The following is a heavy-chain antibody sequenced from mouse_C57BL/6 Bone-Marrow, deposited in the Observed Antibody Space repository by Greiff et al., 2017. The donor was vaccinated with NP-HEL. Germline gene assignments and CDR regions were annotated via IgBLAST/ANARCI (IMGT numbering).Heavy chain of an antibody. CDR3: ARPVSAWFAY. V-gene: IGHV1-59*01. CDR1: GYTFTSYW. Sequence: VQLQQPGAELVRPGTSVKLSCKASGYTFTSYWMHWVKQRPGQGLEWIGVIDPSDSYTNYNQKFKGKATLPVDTSSSTAYMQLSSLTSEDSAVYYCARPVSAWFAYWGQGTLVTVSA. CDR2: IDPSDSYT. J-gene: IGHJ3*01.